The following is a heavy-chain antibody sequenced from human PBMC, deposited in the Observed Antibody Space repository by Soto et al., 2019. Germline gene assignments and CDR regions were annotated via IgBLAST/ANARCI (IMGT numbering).Heavy chain of an antibody. CDR2: INPNSGGT. J-gene: IGHJ6*02. D-gene: IGHD3-10*01. V-gene: IGHV1-2*04. Sequence: ASLKVSCKASGYTFTVDYMHWVRHAPGQGLKCMGWINPNSGGTNYTQRLQGWVTMTTDTSISTAYRPLSRLRSYATALHDRARSVWAMVRIYGMDVWGQGTTVTVSS. CDR1: GYTFTVDY. CDR3: ARSVWAMVRIYGMDV.